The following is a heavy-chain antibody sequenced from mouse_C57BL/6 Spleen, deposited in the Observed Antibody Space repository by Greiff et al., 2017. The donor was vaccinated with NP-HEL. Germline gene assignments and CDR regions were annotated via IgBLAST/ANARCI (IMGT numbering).Heavy chain of an antibody. J-gene: IGHJ2*01. CDR2: IYPGNSDT. D-gene: IGHD1-1*01. Sequence: EVQLQQSGTVLARPGASVKMSCKTSGYTFTSYWMHWVKQRPGQGLEWIGAIYPGNSDTSYNQKFKGKAKLTAVTSASTAYMELSSLTTEDSAVYYCTRGASYYGSSDGYFDYWGQGTTLTVSS. V-gene: IGHV1-5*01. CDR1: GYTFTSYW. CDR3: TRGASYYGSSDGYFDY.